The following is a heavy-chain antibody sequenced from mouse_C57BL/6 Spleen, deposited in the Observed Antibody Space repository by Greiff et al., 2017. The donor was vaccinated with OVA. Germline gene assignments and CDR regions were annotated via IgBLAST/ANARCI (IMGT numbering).Heavy chain of an antibody. CDR1: GYAFSSSW. CDR2: IYPGDGDT. D-gene: IGHD1-1*01. Sequence: VMLVESGPELVKPGASVKISCKASGYAFSSSWMNWVKQRPGKGLEWIGRIYPGDGDTNYNGKFKGKATLTADKSSSTAYMQLSSLTSEDSAVYFCARGDYYGSTPPRYFDVWGTGTTVTVSS. J-gene: IGHJ1*03. CDR3: ARGDYYGSTPPRYFDV. V-gene: IGHV1-82*01.